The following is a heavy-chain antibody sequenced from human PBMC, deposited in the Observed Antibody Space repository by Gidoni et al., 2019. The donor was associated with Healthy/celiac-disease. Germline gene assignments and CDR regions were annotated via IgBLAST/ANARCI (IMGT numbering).Heavy chain of an antibody. J-gene: IGHJ4*02. CDR2: ISSSSSYI. Sequence: EVQLVESGGGLVKPGGSLRLSCAASGFTFSSYSMNWVRQAPGKGLEWVSSISSSSSYIYYADSVKGRFTISRDNAKNSLYLQMNSLRAEDTAVYYCARDALVQGVIITRNYFDYWGPGNPGHRLL. V-gene: IGHV3-21*01. CDR1: GFTFSSYS. D-gene: IGHD3-10*01. CDR3: ARDALVQGVIITRNYFDY.